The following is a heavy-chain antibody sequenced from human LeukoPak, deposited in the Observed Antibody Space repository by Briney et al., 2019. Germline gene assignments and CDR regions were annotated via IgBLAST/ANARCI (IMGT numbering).Heavy chain of an antibody. CDR2: INWNSGSV. V-gene: IGHV3-9*01. CDR3: AKDIGPTVVTPFDY. CDR1: GFTFDDYA. Sequence: PGRSLRLSCAASGFTFDDYALFWVRQAPGKGLEWVSGINWNSGSVDFADSVKGRFTTSRDNAKNSLYLQMNSLRAEDTALYYCAKDIGPTVVTPFDYWGQGTLVTVSS. J-gene: IGHJ4*02. D-gene: IGHD4-23*01.